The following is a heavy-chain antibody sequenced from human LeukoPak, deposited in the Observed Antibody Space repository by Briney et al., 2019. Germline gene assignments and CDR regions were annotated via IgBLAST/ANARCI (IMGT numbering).Heavy chain of an antibody. D-gene: IGHD1-26*01. CDR1: GYSISSGYY. J-gene: IGHJ4*02. CDR2: IYHSGST. CDR3: ARETGTYSAFDY. V-gene: IGHV4-38-2*02. Sequence: PSETLSLTCTVSGYSISSGYYWAWIRQPPGKGLEWIGTIYHSGSTYSNPSLKSRVTISVDTSKNQFSLRLSSATAADTAVYYCARETGTYSAFDYWGQGTLVTVSS.